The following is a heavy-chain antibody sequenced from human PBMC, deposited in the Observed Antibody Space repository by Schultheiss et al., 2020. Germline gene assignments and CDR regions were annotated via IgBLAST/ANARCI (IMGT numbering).Heavy chain of an antibody. Sequence: SRTLSLTCAISGDSVSSNSAAWNWVRQSPSRGLEWLGRTYYRSKWYNDYAVSVKSRITINPDTSKNQFSLQLNSVTPEDTAVYYCARAQTFRNSRGGMDVWGQGTTVTVSS. V-gene: IGHV6-1*01. CDR1: GDSVSSNSAA. CDR3: ARAQTFRNSRGGMDV. CDR2: TYYRSKWYN. J-gene: IGHJ6*02. D-gene: IGHD6-13*01.